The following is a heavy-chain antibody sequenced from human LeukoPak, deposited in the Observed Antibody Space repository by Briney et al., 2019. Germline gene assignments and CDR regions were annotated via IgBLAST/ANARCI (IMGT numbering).Heavy chain of an antibody. J-gene: IGHJ4*02. D-gene: IGHD6-19*01. CDR1: GYSFTYYA. V-gene: IGHV1-3*01. CDR3: AKGTWTRGSGWYYYAY. CDR2: MNAGNGDT. Sequence: ASVKLSCKASGYSFTYYAINWVRQAPGQRPEWMGWMNAGNGDTKYSQNYQGRVTLTRDTSASTAYMELSSLRSEDTAVYYCAKGTWTRGSGWYYYAYWGQGTLVTVSS.